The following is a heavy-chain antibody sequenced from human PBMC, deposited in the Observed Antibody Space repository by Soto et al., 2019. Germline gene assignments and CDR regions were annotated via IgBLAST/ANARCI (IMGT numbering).Heavy chain of an antibody. CDR1: GFTFNIYA. CDR3: AKGLFSSGYYRWFDP. Sequence: EVQLLESGGGLVQPGGSLRLSCAASGFTFNIYAMSWVRQAPGKGLEWVSTISGNGGTTYYADSVKGRFTISRDNSKNTLYLQMNSLRAEDTAMYYCAKGLFSSGYYRWFDPWGQGTLVTVSS. J-gene: IGHJ5*02. CDR2: ISGNGGTT. V-gene: IGHV3-23*01. D-gene: IGHD3-22*01.